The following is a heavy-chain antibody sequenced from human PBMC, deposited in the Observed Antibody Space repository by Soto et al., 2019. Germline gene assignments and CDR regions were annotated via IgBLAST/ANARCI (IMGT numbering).Heavy chain of an antibody. D-gene: IGHD1-1*01. CDR1: GGSFSGYY. CDR3: ARGIWTSGVYYFVD. J-gene: IGHJ4*02. V-gene: IGHV4-34*01. CDR2: INHSGST. Sequence: SETLSLTCAVYGGSFSGYYWSWIRQPPGKGLEWIGEINHSGSTNYNPSLKSRVTISVDTSKNQFSLKLSSVTAADTAFYYCARGIWTSGVYYFVDWGQGTLVTVSS.